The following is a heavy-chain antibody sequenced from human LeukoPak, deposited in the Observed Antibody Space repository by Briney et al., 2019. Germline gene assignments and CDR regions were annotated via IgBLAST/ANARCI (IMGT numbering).Heavy chain of an antibody. CDR2: IYTSGST. CDR3: ARSNTYYYDSASGWFDP. V-gene: IGHV4-61*02. CDR1: GGSINSGTDY. Sequence: TSETLSLTCTVSGGSINSGTDYGSWIRQPAGKGLEWIGRIYTSGSTNYNPYFKSRVSMSVDTSKNHFSLKLSSVTAADTAVYYCARSNTYYYDSASGWFDPWGQGTLVTVSS. J-gene: IGHJ5*02. D-gene: IGHD3-22*01.